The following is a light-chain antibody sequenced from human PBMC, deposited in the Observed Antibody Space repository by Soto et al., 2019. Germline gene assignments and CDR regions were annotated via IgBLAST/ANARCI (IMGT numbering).Light chain of an antibody. Sequence: DIQMTQSPSSLSASVGDRVTITCRASQGISNFLNWYQKKPGEAPNVLIYAASSLQTGVPSRFTGSGSGTVFTLTINSLQPEDFETYFCQQSFTNPKTFGQGTEVDIK. J-gene: IGKJ1*01. CDR2: AAS. V-gene: IGKV1-39*01. CDR1: QGISNF. CDR3: QQSFTNPKT.